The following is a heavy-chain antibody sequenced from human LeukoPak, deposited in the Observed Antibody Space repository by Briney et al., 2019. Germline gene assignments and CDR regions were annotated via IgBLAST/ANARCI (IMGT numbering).Heavy chain of an antibody. CDR1: GFIFSSYW. D-gene: IGHD3-16*01. CDR3: ARIRGDYYLDY. Sequence: GGSLRLSCAASGFIFSSYWMTWVRQAPGKGLEWVANIKQAGSENSYVDSVKGRFTISRDNAKNSLYLQINSLRAEDTAVYYCARIRGDYYLDYWGQGTLVSASS. V-gene: IGHV3-7*01. CDR2: IKQAGSEN. J-gene: IGHJ4*02.